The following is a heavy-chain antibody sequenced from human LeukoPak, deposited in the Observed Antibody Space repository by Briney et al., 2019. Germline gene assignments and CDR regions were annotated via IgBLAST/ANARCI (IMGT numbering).Heavy chain of an antibody. J-gene: IGHJ3*02. V-gene: IGHV4-30-2*01. CDR3: ARALKGVVRGVRGAFDI. D-gene: IGHD3-10*01. Sequence: PSQTLSLTCAVSGGSISSGGYSWSWIRQPPGKGLEWIGYIYHSGSTYYNPSLKSRVTISVDRSKNQFSLKLSSVTAADTAVYYCARALKGVVRGVRGAFDIWGQGTMVTVSS. CDR1: GGSISSGGYS. CDR2: IYHSGST.